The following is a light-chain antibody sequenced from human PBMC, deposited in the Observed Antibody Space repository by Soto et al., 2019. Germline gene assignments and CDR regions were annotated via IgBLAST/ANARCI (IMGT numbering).Light chain of an antibody. CDR1: SSDVGSYNL. Sequence: QSALTQPASVSGSPGQSITISCTGTSSDVGSYNLVSWYQQHPGKAPKLMIYEGSKGPSGVSNRFSGSKSGNTASLAISGLLVEDEADYYCCSYAGSSTAVVFGGGTKLTVL. CDR2: EGS. V-gene: IGLV2-23*01. J-gene: IGLJ2*01. CDR3: CSYAGSSTAVV.